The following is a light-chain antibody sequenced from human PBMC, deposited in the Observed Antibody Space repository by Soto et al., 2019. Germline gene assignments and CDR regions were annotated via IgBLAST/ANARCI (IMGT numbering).Light chain of an antibody. Sequence: IEMTQYPPSLSFSVGDRVTITCKASQDISTYLNWYQQKPGKAPNLLIYDVSNLKTGVPSRFSGSGSGTDFTLTIRSLQPEDFARYYCQQYDDCPISFGQGTRLEVK. V-gene: IGKV1-33*01. CDR3: QQYDDCPIS. J-gene: IGKJ5*01. CDR1: QDISTY. CDR2: DVS.